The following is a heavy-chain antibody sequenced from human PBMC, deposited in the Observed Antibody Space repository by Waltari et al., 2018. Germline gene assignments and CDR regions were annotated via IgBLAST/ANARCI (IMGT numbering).Heavy chain of an antibody. D-gene: IGHD3-22*01. CDR2: ISGSGGST. CDR3: AKDEYYYDSSGYYYFDY. Sequence: EVQLVESGGGLVQPGGSMRLSCATSGFTFSSYAMSWVRQAPRTGLEWVSAISGSGGSTYYADSVKGRFTISRDNSKNTLYLQMNSLRAEDTAVYYCAKDEYYYDSSGYYYFDYWGQGTLVTVSS. CDR1: GFTFSSYA. J-gene: IGHJ4*02. V-gene: IGHV3-23*04.